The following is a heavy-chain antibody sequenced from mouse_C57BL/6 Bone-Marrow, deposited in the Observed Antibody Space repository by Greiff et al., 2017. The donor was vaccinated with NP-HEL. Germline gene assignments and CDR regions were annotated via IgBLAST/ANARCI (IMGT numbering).Heavy chain of an antibody. V-gene: IGHV6-3*01. Sequence: EVKVVESGGGLVQPGGSMKLSCVASGFTFSNYWMNWVRQSPEKGLEWVAQIRLKSDNYATHYAESVKGRFTISRDDSKSSVYLQMNNLRAEDTGIYYCTGRTTVVYWYFDVWGTGTTVTVSS. J-gene: IGHJ1*03. CDR2: IRLKSDNYAT. CDR3: TGRTTVVYWYFDV. CDR1: GFTFSNYW. D-gene: IGHD1-1*01.